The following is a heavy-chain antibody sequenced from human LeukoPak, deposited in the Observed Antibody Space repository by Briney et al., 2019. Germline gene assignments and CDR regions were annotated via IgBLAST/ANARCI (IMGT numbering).Heavy chain of an antibody. CDR2: ISGDGSGT. D-gene: IGHD3-16*02. J-gene: IGHJ4*02. V-gene: IGHV3-23*01. CDR1: GFSFSNYG. Sequence: GGSLRLSCAASGFSFSNYGMSWVRQAPGKGLEWVSTISGDGSGTYYADSVKGRFTISRDNSKNTLYVQMNSLRVEDTAVYFCANKITFGGVFGGHYWGQGTLVTVSS. CDR3: ANKITFGGVFGGHY.